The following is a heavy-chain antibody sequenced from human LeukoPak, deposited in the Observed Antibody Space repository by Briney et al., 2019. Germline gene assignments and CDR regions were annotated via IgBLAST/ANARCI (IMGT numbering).Heavy chain of an antibody. CDR3: TRMTAGHDY. CDR1: GGSFNDYY. Sequence: PSETLSLTCAVSGGSFNDYYWSWDRQTPGKGLEWIGEINHSGYTNDSPSLKSRVTLSIDTSRKQFSLNLRSVTVADTGIYYCTRMTAGHDYWGQGTLVTVSS. J-gene: IGHJ4*02. CDR2: INHSGYT. D-gene: IGHD2-21*02. V-gene: IGHV4-34*01.